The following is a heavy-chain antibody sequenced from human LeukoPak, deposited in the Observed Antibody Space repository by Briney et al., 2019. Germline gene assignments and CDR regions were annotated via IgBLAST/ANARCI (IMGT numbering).Heavy chain of an antibody. CDR1: GFTFSGYA. CDR2: ISGNDGGT. CDR3: ARSKSDYFDY. J-gene: IGHJ4*02. Sequence: GWSLRLSCAASGFTFSGYAMGWVRQAPGKGLKWVSNISGNDGGTYYADSVKGRFTISRDTSKNTLYLQMNSLRAEDTAVYYCARSKSDYFDYWGQGTLVTVSS. V-gene: IGHV3-23*01.